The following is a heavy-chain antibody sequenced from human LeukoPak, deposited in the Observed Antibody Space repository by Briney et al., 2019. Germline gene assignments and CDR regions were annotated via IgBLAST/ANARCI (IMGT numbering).Heavy chain of an antibody. CDR3: ARGPYYYGSGSNNWFDP. D-gene: IGHD3-10*01. J-gene: IGHJ5*02. V-gene: IGHV4-30-2*01. Sequence: TLSLTCAVSGGSISSGGYSWSWIRQPPGKGLEWIGYIYHSGSTYYNPSLKSRVTISVDRSKNQFSLKLSSVTAADTAVYYCARGPYYYGSGSNNWFDPWGQGTLVTVSS. CDR2: IYHSGST. CDR1: GGSISSGGYS.